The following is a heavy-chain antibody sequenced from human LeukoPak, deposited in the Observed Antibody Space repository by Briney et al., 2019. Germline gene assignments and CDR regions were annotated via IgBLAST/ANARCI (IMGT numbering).Heavy chain of an antibody. CDR2: IVVGSGNT. D-gene: IGHD2-15*01. CDR3: AAGYCSGGSCYSDYHYGMDV. CDR1: GFTFTSSA. J-gene: IGHJ6*04. V-gene: IGHV1-58*01. Sequence: SVKVSCKASGFTFTSSAVQWVRQARGQRLEWIGWIVVGSGNTNYAQKFQERVTITRDMSTSTAYMELSSLRSEDTAVYYCAAGYCSGGSCYSDYHYGMDVWGKGTTVTVSS.